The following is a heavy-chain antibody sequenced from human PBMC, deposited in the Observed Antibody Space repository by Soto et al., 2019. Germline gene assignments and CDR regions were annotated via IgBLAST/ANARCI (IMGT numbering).Heavy chain of an antibody. CDR1: GFTFSSYS. CDR3: ARDRFYYYDSSGYYSPFDY. CDR2: ISSSSSTI. Sequence: EVQLVESGGGLVQPGGSLRLSCEASGFTFSSYSMNWVRKAPGKGLGGVPYISSSSSTIYYADSVKGRFTISRDNAKNSLYLQMNSLRDEDTAVYYCARDRFYYYDSSGYYSPFDYWGQGTLVTVSS. V-gene: IGHV3-48*02. D-gene: IGHD3-22*01. J-gene: IGHJ4*02.